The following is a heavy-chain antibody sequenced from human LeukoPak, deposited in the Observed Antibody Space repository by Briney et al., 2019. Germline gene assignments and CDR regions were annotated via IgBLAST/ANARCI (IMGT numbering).Heavy chain of an antibody. V-gene: IGHV4-34*01. D-gene: IGHD3-10*01. CDR3: ARGRGAGAYYYYYMDV. CDR1: GGSFSGYY. Sequence: PSETLSLTCTVYGGSFSGYYWSWIRQPPGKGLEWIGEINHSGSTNYNPSLKSRVTISVDTSKNQFSLKLSSVTAADTAVYYCARGRGAGAYYYYYMDVWGKGTTVTVSS. J-gene: IGHJ6*03. CDR2: INHSGST.